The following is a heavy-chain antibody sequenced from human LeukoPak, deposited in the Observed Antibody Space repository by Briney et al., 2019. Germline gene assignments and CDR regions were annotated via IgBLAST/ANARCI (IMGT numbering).Heavy chain of an antibody. CDR2: MNPNSGNT. J-gene: IGHJ4*02. CDR1: GYTFTSYD. CDR3: AKDASGLIWFGELYDY. V-gene: IGHV1-8*01. Sequence: ASVKVSCKAPGYTFTSYDINWVRQATGQGLEWMGWMNPNSGNTGYAQKFQGRVTMTRNTSIRTAYMELSSLRAEDTAVYYCAKDASGLIWFGELYDYWGQGTLVTVSS. D-gene: IGHD3-10*01.